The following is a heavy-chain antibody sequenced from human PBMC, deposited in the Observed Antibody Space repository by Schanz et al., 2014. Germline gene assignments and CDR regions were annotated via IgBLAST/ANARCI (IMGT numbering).Heavy chain of an antibody. CDR2: VSHDGFTK. CDR3: ARDLISSGWYG. Sequence: QVQLEESGGGVVQPGGSLRLSCVASGFSFSGFAVHWVRQAPGKGLEWVSIVSHDGFTKHYADSVRGRFTLSRDNSKNTVYLQMNSLRVEDTAVYYCARDLISSGWYGWGQGTLVTVSS. J-gene: IGHJ4*02. V-gene: IGHV3-30*04. D-gene: IGHD6-19*01. CDR1: GFSFSGFA.